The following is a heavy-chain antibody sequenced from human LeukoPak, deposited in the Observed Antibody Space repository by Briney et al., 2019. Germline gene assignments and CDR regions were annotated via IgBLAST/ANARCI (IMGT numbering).Heavy chain of an antibody. CDR2: IYYRGST. CDR3: ARGGKATVVTM. Sequence: PSVTLSLTCSVTGDSFSGSTSDWPWIRQSPGKGHEWIGNIYYRGSTHYTPSLESRVTISVDSSKNQFSLRLSSVTAADTAVYYCARGGKATVVTMWGQGILVTVSS. CDR1: GDSFSGSTSD. V-gene: IGHV4-39*07. D-gene: IGHD4-23*01. J-gene: IGHJ4*02.